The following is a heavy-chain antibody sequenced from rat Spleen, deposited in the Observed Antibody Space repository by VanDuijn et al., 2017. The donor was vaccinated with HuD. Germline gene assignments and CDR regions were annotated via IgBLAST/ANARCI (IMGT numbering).Heavy chain of an antibody. J-gene: IGHJ2*01. Sequence: EVQLVESGGGLVQPGRSLKLSCVASGFIFNNYWMTWIRQAPGKGLEWVASITNTGGSTYYSDSVKGRFTISRDNAKSTLYLQMNSLRSEDTATYYCARQAAGSDYWGQGVMVTVSS. CDR2: ITNTGGST. D-gene: IGHD5-1*01. CDR3: ARQAAGSDY. CDR1: GFIFNNYW. V-gene: IGHV5-31*01.